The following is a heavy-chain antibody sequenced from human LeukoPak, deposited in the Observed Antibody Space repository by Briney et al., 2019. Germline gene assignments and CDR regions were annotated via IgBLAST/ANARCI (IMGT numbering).Heavy chain of an antibody. CDR1: SGSISSYY. Sequence: PSETLSLTCTVSSGSISSYYWSWIRQPPGKGLEWIGYVYYRGSTNYNPSLKSRVTISVDPSKNQFSLKLSSVTAADTAMYYCARDSSDSSGWYYFDSRGQGTLVTVSS. D-gene: IGHD6-19*01. CDR2: VYYRGST. V-gene: IGHV4-59*01. CDR3: ARDSSDSSGWYYFDS. J-gene: IGHJ4*02.